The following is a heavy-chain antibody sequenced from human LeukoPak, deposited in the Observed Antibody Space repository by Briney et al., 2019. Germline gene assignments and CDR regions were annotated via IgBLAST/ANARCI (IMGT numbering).Heavy chain of an antibody. CDR2: INHSGST. Sequence: PSETLSLTCAVYGGSFSGYYWSWIRQPPGKGLEWIGEINHSGSTNYNPSLKSRVTISVDTSKNQFSLKLSSVTAADTAVYYCARRRWDKNLCWYFDLWGRGTLVTVSS. D-gene: IGHD5-24*01. CDR1: GGSFSGYY. J-gene: IGHJ2*01. CDR3: ARRRWDKNLCWYFDL. V-gene: IGHV4-34*01.